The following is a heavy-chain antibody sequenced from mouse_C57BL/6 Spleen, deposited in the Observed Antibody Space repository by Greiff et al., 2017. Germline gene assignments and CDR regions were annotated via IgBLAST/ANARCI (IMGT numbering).Heavy chain of an antibody. Sequence: LQQSGAELVRPGASVKMSCKASGYTFTSYNMHWVKQTPRQGLEWIGAIYPGNGDTSYNQKFKGKATLTVDKSSSTAYMQLSSLTSEDSAVYCCARGDCDYDLYAIDYWGQGTSVTVSS. D-gene: IGHD2-4*01. CDR3: ARGDCDYDLYAIDY. CDR1: GYTFTSYN. J-gene: IGHJ4*01. V-gene: IGHV1-12*01. CDR2: IYPGNGDT.